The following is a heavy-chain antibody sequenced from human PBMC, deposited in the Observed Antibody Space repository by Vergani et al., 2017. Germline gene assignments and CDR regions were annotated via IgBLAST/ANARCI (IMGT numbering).Heavy chain of an antibody. Sequence: QVQLVQSGAEVKKPGASVKVSCKASGYTFTSYYMHWVRQAPGQGLEWMGRIIPIFGTANYAQKFQGRVTITANKSTSTAYMELSSLRSEDTAVYYCARAIAARFGGGDAVDIWGQGTMVTVSS. CDR3: ARAIAARFGGGDAVDI. V-gene: IGHV1-69*06. CDR1: GYTFTSYY. J-gene: IGHJ3*02. CDR2: IIPIFGTA. D-gene: IGHD6-6*01.